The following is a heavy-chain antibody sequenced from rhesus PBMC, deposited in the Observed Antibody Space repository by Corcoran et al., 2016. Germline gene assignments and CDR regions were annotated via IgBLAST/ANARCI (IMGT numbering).Heavy chain of an antibody. D-gene: IGHD2-2*01. J-gene: IGHJ4*01. Sequence: QVQLQESGPGLVKPSETLSLTCAVSGGSISSGYYYWSWIRPPPGKGLEWIGYITYSGSTSYNPSLKSRVTISRDTSKSQFSLKLSSVTAADTAVYYCAREGWSTSTTDDFDYWGQGVLVTVSS. CDR3: AREGWSTSTTDDFDY. CDR1: GGSISSGYYY. CDR2: ITYSGST. V-gene: IGHV4-122*02.